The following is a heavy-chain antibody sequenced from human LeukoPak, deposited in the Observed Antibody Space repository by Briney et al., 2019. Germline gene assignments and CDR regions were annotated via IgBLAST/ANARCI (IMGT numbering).Heavy chain of an antibody. Sequence: SETLSLTCTVSGGSISSSSYYWGWIRQPPGKGLEWIGSIYYSGSTYYNPSLKSRVTISVDTSKNQFSLKLSSVTAPDTAVYYCASLLWGYADYWGQGTLVTVSS. CDR3: ASLLWGYADY. CDR2: IYYSGST. J-gene: IGHJ4*02. CDR1: GGSISSSSYY. V-gene: IGHV4-39*01. D-gene: IGHD2-8*01.